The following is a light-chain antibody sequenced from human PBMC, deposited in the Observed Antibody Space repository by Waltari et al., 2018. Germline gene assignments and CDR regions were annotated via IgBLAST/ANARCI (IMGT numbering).Light chain of an antibody. CDR3: QTGCFGIWV. V-gene: IGLV4-69*01. J-gene: IGLJ3*02. Sequence: QLMLTQSPSASASLGASVKLTCTLSGGHSTYSIAWHQQQPQKGPRYLMKVNSDGSHIKGDGIPDRFSGSSSGAERYLTISSLQSEDEADYYCQTGCFGIWVFGGGTKLTVL. CDR1: GGHSTYS. CDR2: VNSDGSH.